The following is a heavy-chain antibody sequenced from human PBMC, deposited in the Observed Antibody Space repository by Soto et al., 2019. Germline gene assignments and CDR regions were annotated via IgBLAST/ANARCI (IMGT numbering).Heavy chain of an antibody. J-gene: IGHJ4*02. CDR2: ISGSGGST. V-gene: IGHV3-23*01. D-gene: IGHD5-12*01. CDR1: GFTFSIYA. CDR3: AKERDIVATIPDY. Sequence: WGSLILSCAASGFTFSIYAMSWVRQAPGKGLEWVSAISGSGGSTYYADSVKGRFTISRDNSKNTLYLQMNSLRAEDTAVYYCAKERDIVATIPDYWGQGTLVTVSS.